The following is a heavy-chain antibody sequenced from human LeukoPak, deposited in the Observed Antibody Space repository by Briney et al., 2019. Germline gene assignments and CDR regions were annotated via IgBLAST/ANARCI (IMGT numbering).Heavy chain of an antibody. D-gene: IGHD6-19*01. Sequence: PGGSLRLSCSASGFTFSSYDMHWVRQATGKGLEWVSGIGIAGDTYYPGSVKGRFTISRENAKNSLYLQMSSLRAGDTAVYYCVRGSVAGDHAFDIWGQGTMVTVSS. CDR1: GFTFSSYD. CDR2: IGIAGDT. V-gene: IGHV3-13*01. CDR3: VRGSVAGDHAFDI. J-gene: IGHJ3*02.